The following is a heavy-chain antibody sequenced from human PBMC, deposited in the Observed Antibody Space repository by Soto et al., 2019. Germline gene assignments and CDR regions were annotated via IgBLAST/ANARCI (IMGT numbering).Heavy chain of an antibody. Sequence: GGSLSLSCSASGFTFSSYAMHWVRQAPGKGLEYVSAISSNGGSTYYADSVKGRFTISRDNSKNTLYLQMSSLRAEDTAVYYCVKGTAGIAAAGAFDYWGQGTLVTVSS. CDR3: VKGTAGIAAAGAFDY. CDR1: GFTFSSYA. V-gene: IGHV3-64D*08. CDR2: ISSNGGST. J-gene: IGHJ4*02. D-gene: IGHD6-13*01.